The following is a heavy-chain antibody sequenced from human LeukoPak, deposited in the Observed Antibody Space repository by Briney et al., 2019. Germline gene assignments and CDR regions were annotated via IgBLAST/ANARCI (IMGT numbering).Heavy chain of an antibody. CDR1: GLTFSTYA. V-gene: IGHV3-23*01. CDR3: AKGGWGYSSSWYFDY. J-gene: IGHJ4*02. Sequence: PGGSLRLSCAASGLTFSTYAMSWVRQAPGKGLEWVSAISGSGGSTYYADSVKGRFTISRDNSKNTLYLQMNSLRAEDTAVYYCAKGGWGYSSSWYFDYWGQGTLVTVSS. CDR2: ISGSGGST. D-gene: IGHD6-13*01.